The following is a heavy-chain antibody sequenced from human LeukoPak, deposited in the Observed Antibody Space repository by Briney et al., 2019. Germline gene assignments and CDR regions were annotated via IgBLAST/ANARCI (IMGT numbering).Heavy chain of an antibody. J-gene: IGHJ4*02. CDR1: GYTFTGYY. V-gene: IGHV1-2*02. Sequence: GASVKVSCKASGYTFTGYYMHWVRQAPGQGLEWMGWINPNSGGTNYAQKFQGRVTMTRDTSISTAYMELSRLRSDNTAVYYCARDSSKEYYYDSSGYYSLDYWGQGTLVTVSS. CDR2: INPNSGGT. CDR3: ARDSSKEYYYDSSGYYSLDY. D-gene: IGHD3-22*01.